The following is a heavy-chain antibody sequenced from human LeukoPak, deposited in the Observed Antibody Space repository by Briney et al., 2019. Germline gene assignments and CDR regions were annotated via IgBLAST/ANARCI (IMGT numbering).Heavy chain of an antibody. CDR2: ISAYNGNT. V-gene: IGHV1-18*01. J-gene: IGHJ5*02. CDR3: AREYYGDYALDP. Sequence: ASVKVSCKASGYTFTSYGISWVRQAPGQGLEWMGWISAYNGNTNYAQKPQGRVTMTTDTSTSTAYMELRSLRSDDTAVYYCAREYYGDYALDPWGQGTLVTVSS. D-gene: IGHD4-17*01. CDR1: GYTFTSYG.